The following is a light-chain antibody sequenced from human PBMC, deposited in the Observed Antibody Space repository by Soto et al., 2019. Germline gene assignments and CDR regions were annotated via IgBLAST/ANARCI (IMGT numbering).Light chain of an antibody. CDR2: AAS. CDR1: QGIRND. Sequence: AIHITQSPSSLSASVGDRVTITCRASQGIRNDLGWYQQKPGKAPKLLIYAASSLQSGVPSRFSGSGSGTDFTLTISSLQPEDFATYYCLQDYNYLWTFGQGTKVAIK. CDR3: LQDYNYLWT. V-gene: IGKV1-6*01. J-gene: IGKJ1*01.